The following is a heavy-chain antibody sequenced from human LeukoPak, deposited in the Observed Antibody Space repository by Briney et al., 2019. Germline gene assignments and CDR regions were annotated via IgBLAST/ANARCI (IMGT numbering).Heavy chain of an antibody. CDR1: GFTFINTW. V-gene: IGHV3-15*01. J-gene: IGHJ4*02. CDR3: ATLTVRGVINI. D-gene: IGHD3-10*01. CDR2: IQSKTDGGTT. Sequence: NPGGSLRLSCAASGFTFINTWLNWVRQAPGKGLEWVGRIQSKTDGGTTEYAAPVKGRFTISRDDSKTTLYLQMNSLKTEDTAVYYCATLTVRGVINIWGQGTLVTVSS.